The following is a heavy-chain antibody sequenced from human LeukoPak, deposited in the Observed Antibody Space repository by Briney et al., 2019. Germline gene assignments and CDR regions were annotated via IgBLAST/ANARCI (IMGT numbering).Heavy chain of an antibody. Sequence: ASVKVSCKASGGTFSSYAISWVRQAPGQGLEWMGGIIPIFGTANYAQKFQGRVTITADESTSTAYMELSSLRSDDTAVYYCAREYLGYCSSTSCYGIDYWGQGTLVTVSS. CDR1: GGTFSSYA. D-gene: IGHD2-2*01. CDR2: IIPIFGTA. V-gene: IGHV1-69*13. CDR3: AREYLGYCSSTSCYGIDY. J-gene: IGHJ4*02.